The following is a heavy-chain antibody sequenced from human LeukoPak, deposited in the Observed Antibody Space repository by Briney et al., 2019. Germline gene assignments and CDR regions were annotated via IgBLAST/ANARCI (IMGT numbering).Heavy chain of an antibody. Sequence: PGGSLRLSCAASGFTFSSYAMSWVRQAPGKGLEWASAISGSGGSTYYADSVKGRFTISRDNSKNTLYLQMNSLRAEDTAVYYCAKAPIFGVAVSAPPFDYWGQGTLVTVSS. CDR1: GFTFSSYA. V-gene: IGHV3-23*01. J-gene: IGHJ4*02. CDR2: ISGSGGST. CDR3: AKAPIFGVAVSAPPFDY. D-gene: IGHD3-3*01.